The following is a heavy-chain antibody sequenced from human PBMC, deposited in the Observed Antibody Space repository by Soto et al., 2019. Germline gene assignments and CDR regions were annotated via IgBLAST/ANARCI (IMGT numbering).Heavy chain of an antibody. D-gene: IGHD3-22*01. J-gene: IGHJ4*02. CDR2: INPNSGGT. Sequence: ASVKVSCKASGYSFTDYYMHWVRQAPGQGLEWMGWINPNSGGTKYAQKFQGRVTMTRDTSISTAYMELSRLRSGDTAVYYCARVQSYYYAGSGYYAFDYWGQGTLVTVSS. CDR3: ARVQSYYYAGSGYYAFDY. CDR1: GYSFTDYY. V-gene: IGHV1-2*02.